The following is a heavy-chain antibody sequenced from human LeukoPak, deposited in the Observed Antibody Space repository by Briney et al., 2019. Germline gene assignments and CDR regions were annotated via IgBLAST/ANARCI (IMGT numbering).Heavy chain of an antibody. CDR1: GFTFDDYA. CDR3: AKDIHYYDSSGSGFDY. Sequence: GRSLRLSCAASGFTFDDYAMHWVRHAPGKGLEWVSGISWNSGSIVYADSVKGRFTISRDNAKNSLYLQMNSLRAEDTALYYCAKDIHYYDSSGSGFDYWGQGTLVTVSS. CDR2: ISWNSGSI. J-gene: IGHJ4*02. D-gene: IGHD3-22*01. V-gene: IGHV3-9*01.